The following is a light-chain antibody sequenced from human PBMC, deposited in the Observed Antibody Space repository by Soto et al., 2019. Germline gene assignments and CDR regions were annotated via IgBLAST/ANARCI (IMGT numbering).Light chain of an antibody. J-gene: IGKJ5*01. CDR1: QSLLHSNAYNY. CDR2: LGS. CDR3: MQPLQTLIT. Sequence: DIVMTQSPLSLPVTPGEPASISCRSSQSLLHSNAYNYLDWYLQRPGQSPQLLIYLGSYRASGVPDRFSGSGSGTDFTLKISRVEAEDVGIYYCMQPLQTLITFGQGTRLEIQ. V-gene: IGKV2-28*01.